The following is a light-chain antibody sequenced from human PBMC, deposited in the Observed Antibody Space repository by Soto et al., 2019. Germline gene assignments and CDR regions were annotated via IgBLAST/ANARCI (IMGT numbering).Light chain of an antibody. Sequence: SYELTQPPSVSVAPGRTARITCAENNIGSKSVHWYQQKPGQAPVLVVYDDFDRPSGIPERLSGSNSGNTATLTISRVEAGDEADYYCQVWDSSSDLRVFGGGTKRTVL. CDR2: DDF. CDR1: NIGSKS. J-gene: IGLJ3*02. CDR3: QVWDSSSDLRV. V-gene: IGLV3-21*02.